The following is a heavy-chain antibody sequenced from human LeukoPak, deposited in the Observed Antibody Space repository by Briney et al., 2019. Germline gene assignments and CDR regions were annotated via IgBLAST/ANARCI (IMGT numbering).Heavy chain of an antibody. CDR3: ARAGWMATISHPLDY. CDR2: ISYDGSND. J-gene: IGHJ4*02. Sequence: GGSLRLSCAASGLTFSSYAMHRVRQAPGKGLEWVAVISYDGSNDYYADSVKGRFTISRDHSKNTLYLQMNSLRAADTAVYYCARAGWMATISHPLDYWGQGTLVTVSS. D-gene: IGHD5-24*01. V-gene: IGHV3-30-3*01. CDR1: GLTFSSYA.